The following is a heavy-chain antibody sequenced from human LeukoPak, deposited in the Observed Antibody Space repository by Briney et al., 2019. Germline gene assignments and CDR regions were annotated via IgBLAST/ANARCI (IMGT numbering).Heavy chain of an antibody. D-gene: IGHD6-13*01. CDR2: IYTSGST. V-gene: IGHV4-61*02. CDR3: ACAGYSSSQPFDY. CDR1: GGSISSGHYF. Sequence: PSQTLSLTCTVSGGSISSGHYFWTWIRQPAGKGLEWIGRIYTSGSTNYNPSLKSRVTISLDTSKNQFSLKLSSVTAADTAVYYCACAGYSSSQPFDYWGQGTLVTVSS. J-gene: IGHJ4*02.